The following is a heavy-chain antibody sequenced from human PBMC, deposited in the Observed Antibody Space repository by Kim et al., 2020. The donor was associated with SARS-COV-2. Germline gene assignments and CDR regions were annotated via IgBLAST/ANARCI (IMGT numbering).Heavy chain of an antibody. V-gene: IGHV1-69*04. CDR1: GGTFSSYA. D-gene: IGHD1-1*01. Sequence: SVKVSCKASGGTFSSYAISWVRQAPGQGLEWMGRIIPILGIANYAQKFQGRVTITADKSTSTAYMELSSLRSEDTAVYYCARGNVVYGQNGAHYWGQGTLVTVSS. J-gene: IGHJ4*02. CDR3: ARGNVVYGQNGAHY. CDR2: IIPILGIA.